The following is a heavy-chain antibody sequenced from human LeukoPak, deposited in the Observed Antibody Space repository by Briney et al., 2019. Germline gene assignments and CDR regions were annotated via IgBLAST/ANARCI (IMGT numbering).Heavy chain of an antibody. J-gene: IGHJ6*02. D-gene: IGHD4-17*01. CDR2: IYYSGST. V-gene: IGHV4-39*07. CDR3: ARDTVTTKNYYYYGMDV. Sequence: PSETLSLTCTVSGGSISSSSYYWGWIRQPPGKGLEWIGSIYYSGSTYYNPSLKSRVTISVDTSKNQFSLKLSSVTAADTAVYYCARDTVTTKNYYYYGMDVWGQGTTVTVSS. CDR1: GGSISSSSYY.